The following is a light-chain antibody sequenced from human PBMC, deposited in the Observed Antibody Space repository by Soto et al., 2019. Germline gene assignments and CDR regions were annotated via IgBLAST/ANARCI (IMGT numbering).Light chain of an antibody. Sequence: EGVLTQSPGTLSLSPGERATLSCRASQSVDRSYLAWYQQRPGQAPRLLIYGASSRATGIPDRFSGSGSGTDFTLTISRMEPEDFAVYFCQQYGSSPPMFTFGQGTKPETK. J-gene: IGKJ2*01. CDR1: QSVDRSY. CDR2: GAS. V-gene: IGKV3-20*01. CDR3: QQYGSSPPMFT.